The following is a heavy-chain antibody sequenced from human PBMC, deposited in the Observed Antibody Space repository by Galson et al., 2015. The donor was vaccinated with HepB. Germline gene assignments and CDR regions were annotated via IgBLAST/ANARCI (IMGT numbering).Heavy chain of an antibody. V-gene: IGHV3-74*01. CDR2: INSDGSST. CDR3: ARETWPGYFDY. D-gene: IGHD3-10*01. CDR1: GFTFSGYW. J-gene: IGHJ4*02. Sequence: SLRLSCAASGFTFSGYWMHWVRQAPGKGLVXVSRINSDGSSTNYAXSVKGRFTISRDNAKNTLYLQMNSLRAEDTAVYNCARETWPGYFDYWGQGTLVTVSS.